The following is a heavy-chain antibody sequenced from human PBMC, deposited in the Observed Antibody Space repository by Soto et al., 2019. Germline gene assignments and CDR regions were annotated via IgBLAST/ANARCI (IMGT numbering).Heavy chain of an antibody. Sequence: SETLSLTCTVSGGSISSYYWSWIRQPPGKGLEWIGYIYYSGSTNYNPSLKSRVTISVDTSKNQFSLKLSSVTAADTAVYYCARQYQLLRVNWFDPWGQGTLVTVSS. CDR3: ARQYQLLRVNWFDP. D-gene: IGHD2-2*01. CDR2: IYYSGST. CDR1: GGSISSYY. J-gene: IGHJ5*02. V-gene: IGHV4-59*01.